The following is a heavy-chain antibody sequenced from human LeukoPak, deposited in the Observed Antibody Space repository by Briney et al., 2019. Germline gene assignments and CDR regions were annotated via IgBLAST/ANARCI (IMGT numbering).Heavy chain of an antibody. J-gene: IGHJ5*02. CDR1: GFTVRSNY. CDR2: INSDGINT. Sequence: TGGSLRLSCAASGFTVRSNYMSWVRQAPGKGLVWVSRINSDGINTSYADSVKGRFTISRDNAKNTLNLQMNSLRAEDTAVYYCARDLGQYYDTSDNWFDPWGQGTLVTVSS. D-gene: IGHD3-22*01. CDR3: ARDLGQYYDTSDNWFDP. V-gene: IGHV3-74*01.